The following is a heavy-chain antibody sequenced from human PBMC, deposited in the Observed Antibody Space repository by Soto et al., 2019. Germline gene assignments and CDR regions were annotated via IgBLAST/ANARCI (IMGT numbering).Heavy chain of an antibody. V-gene: IGHV4-59*08. CDR1: GGSISSYY. D-gene: IGHD3-3*01. CDR3: ARHEKDEYYDFWSGYNGDAFDI. CDR2: IYYSGST. Sequence: SETLSLTCTVSGGSISSYYWSWIRQPPGKGLEWIGYIYYSGSTNYNPSLKSRVTISVDTPKNQFSLKLSSVTAADTAVYYCARHEKDEYYDFWSGYNGDAFDIWGQGTMVTVSS. J-gene: IGHJ3*02.